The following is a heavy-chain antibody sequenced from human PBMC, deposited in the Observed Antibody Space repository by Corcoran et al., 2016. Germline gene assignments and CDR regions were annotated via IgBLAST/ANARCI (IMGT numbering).Heavy chain of an antibody. CDR2: INPHSGVT. CDR3: ARDITWGRGSARFAC. V-gene: IGHV1-2*02. CDR1: GNTFTGYY. D-gene: IGHD3-16*01. J-gene: IGHJ4*02. Sequence: QVRLVQSGAEVKKPGASVKVSCKASGNTFTGYYIHWVRQAPGQGLEWMGWINPHSGVTYYAQHFQGRVTMTTDTSISTAYMELSRLKSEDTAVYCCARDITWGRGSARFACWGQGTLVTGSS.